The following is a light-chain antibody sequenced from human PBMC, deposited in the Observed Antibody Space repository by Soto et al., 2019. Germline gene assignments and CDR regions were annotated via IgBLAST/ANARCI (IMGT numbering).Light chain of an antibody. J-gene: IGKJ2*01. CDR2: GAS. CDR1: QSVSSN. CDR3: QQYNNWPPGT. Sequence: EIVMTQSPATLSVSPGERATLSCRASQSVSSNLAWYQQKPGQAPRLLIYGASTRATGIPARFSGSGSWTEFTPTISSLQSEDFAVYYCQQYNNWPPGTFGQGTKLEIK. V-gene: IGKV3-15*01.